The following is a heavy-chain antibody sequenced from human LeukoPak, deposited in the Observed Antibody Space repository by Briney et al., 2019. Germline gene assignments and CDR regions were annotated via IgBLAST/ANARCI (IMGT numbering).Heavy chain of an antibody. Sequence: PGGSLRLSCAASGFTFSSYAMHWVRQAPGKGLEWVAVISYDGSNKYYADSVKGRFTISRDNSKNTLYLQMNSLRAEDTAVYYCAKDCNGYCSGGSCYGMDVWGQGTTVTVSS. V-gene: IGHV3-30*04. D-gene: IGHD2-15*01. CDR3: AKDCNGYCSGGSCYGMDV. J-gene: IGHJ6*02. CDR2: ISYDGSNK. CDR1: GFTFSSYA.